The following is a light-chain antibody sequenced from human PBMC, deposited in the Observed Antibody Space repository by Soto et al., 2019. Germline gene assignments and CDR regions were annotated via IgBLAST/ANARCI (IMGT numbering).Light chain of an antibody. V-gene: IGKV1-5*01. Sequence: DIQMTQSPSTLSASVGDRVTITCRASQSISTWLAWYQQKPGKAPKLLIYDASSLESGVPSRFSGSGSGTEFTLTISSLQPEDFASYYCQQYSTYRTFGQGTKVDIK. CDR1: QSISTW. J-gene: IGKJ1*01. CDR3: QQYSTYRT. CDR2: DAS.